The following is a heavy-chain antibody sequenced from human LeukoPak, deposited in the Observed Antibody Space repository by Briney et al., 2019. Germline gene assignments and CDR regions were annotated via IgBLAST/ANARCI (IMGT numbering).Heavy chain of an antibody. D-gene: IGHD3-10*01. CDR2: ISGSGGST. J-gene: IGHJ4*02. V-gene: IGHV3-23*01. CDR3: AKEGVTYYYGSGSYTFDY. CDR1: GFTLSSYA. Sequence: GGSLRLSCAASGFTLSSYAMSWVRQGPGKGLEWVSAISGSGGSTYYADSVKGRFTISRDNSKNTLYLQMNSLRAEDTAVYYCAKEGVTYYYGSGSYTFDYWGQGTLVTVSS.